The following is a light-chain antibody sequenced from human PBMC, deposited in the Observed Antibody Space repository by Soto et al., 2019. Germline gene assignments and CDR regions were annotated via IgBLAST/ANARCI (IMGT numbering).Light chain of an antibody. CDR2: DAS. V-gene: IGLV2-14*01. CDR3: CSYTTSNTRQIV. CDR1: SSDVGGYNY. Sequence: QSVLTQPASVSGSPGQSITISCTGTSSDVGGYNYVSWYQQHPGKAPKFMIYDASNRPSGVSNRFSGSKSGNTASLTISGLQAEDEADNYCCSYTTSNTRQIVFGTGTKVPVL. J-gene: IGLJ1*01.